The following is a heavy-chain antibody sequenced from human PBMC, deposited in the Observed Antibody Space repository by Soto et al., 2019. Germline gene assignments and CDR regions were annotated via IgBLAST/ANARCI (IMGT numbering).Heavy chain of an antibody. Sequence: QVQLVQSGAEVKKPGASVKVSCKASGYTFTSYAISWVRQAPGQGLEWMGRISAYNGNTNYAQRLQGRITMTTDTSTSTVYMELRSLRSDDTAVYYCARDAPPEDYWGQGTLVTVSS. V-gene: IGHV1-18*01. CDR2: ISAYNGNT. CDR3: ARDAPPEDY. CDR1: GYTFTSYA. J-gene: IGHJ4*02.